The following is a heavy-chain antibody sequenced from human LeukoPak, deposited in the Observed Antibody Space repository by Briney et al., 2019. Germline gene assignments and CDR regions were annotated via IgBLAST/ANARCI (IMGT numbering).Heavy chain of an antibody. CDR2: IKQDGGEN. CDR1: GFSFSNYW. J-gene: IGHJ4*02. CDR3: AKDPTHYRVWDDYDSTVLSY. V-gene: IGHV3-7*01. Sequence: PGGSLRLSCEVSGFSFSNYWMSWVRQAPGKGLEWVANIKQDGGENYYVDSVKGRFTISRDNSKNTLYLQMNSLRAADTAVYYCAKDPTHYRVWDDYDSTVLSYWGQGTLVTVSS. D-gene: IGHD3-22*01.